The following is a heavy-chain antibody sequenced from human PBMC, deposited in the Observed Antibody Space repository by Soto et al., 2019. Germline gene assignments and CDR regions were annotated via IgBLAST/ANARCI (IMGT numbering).Heavy chain of an antibody. CDR1: GRTSSTYT. CDR3: ARGEIVPRIFYYYDMDV. J-gene: IGHJ6*02. Sequence: QVQLVQSGAEVKKPGSSVKVSCKASGRTSSTYTISWVRQAPGQGLELMGGIIPIFGTANYVEKFQGRVTIPADRPTNTAYMELSRLRSEDTAVYYCARGEIVPRIFYYYDMDVWGQGTTVTVSS. D-gene: IGHD5-12*01. V-gene: IGHV1-69*14. CDR2: IIPIFGTA.